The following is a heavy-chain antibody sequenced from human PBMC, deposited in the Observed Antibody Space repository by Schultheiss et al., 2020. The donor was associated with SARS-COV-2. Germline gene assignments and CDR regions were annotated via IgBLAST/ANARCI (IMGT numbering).Heavy chain of an antibody. D-gene: IGHD3-3*01. V-gene: IGHV3-49*03. CDR3: TRSPVRYDFWSGYYPTQLEYYFDY. Sequence: GGSLRLSCTASGFTFGDYAMSWFRQAPGKGLEWVGFIRSKAYGGTTEYAASVKGRFTISRDDSKSIAYLQMNSLKTEDTAVYYCTRSPVRYDFWSGYYPTQLEYYFDYWGQGTLVTVSS. J-gene: IGHJ4*02. CDR1: GFTFGDYA. CDR2: IRSKAYGGTT.